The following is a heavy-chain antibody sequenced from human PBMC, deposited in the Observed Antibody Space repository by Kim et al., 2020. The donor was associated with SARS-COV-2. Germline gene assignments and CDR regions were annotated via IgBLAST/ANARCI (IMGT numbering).Heavy chain of an antibody. J-gene: IGHJ4*02. V-gene: IGHV4-30-2*04. CDR3: ASSHRNYYGSGSYYNY. Sequence: LKSRVTISVDTSKNQFSLKLSSVTAADTAVYYCASSHRNYYGSGSYYNYWGQGTLVTVSS. D-gene: IGHD3-10*01.